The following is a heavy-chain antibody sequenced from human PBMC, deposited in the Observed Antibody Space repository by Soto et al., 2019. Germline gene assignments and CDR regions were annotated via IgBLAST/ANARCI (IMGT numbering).Heavy chain of an antibody. J-gene: IGHJ4*02. D-gene: IGHD3-3*01. CDR2: IRSKAYGGTT. CDR3: TRYYDFLSGYNHLDY. CDR1: GFTFGDYA. Sequence: GGSLRLSCTASGFTFGDYAMSWFRQAPGKGLEWVGFIRSKAYGGTTEYAASVKGRFTISRDDSKSIAYLQMNSPKTEDTALFYCTRYYDFLSGYNHLDYWGQGTLVTVSS. V-gene: IGHV3-49*03.